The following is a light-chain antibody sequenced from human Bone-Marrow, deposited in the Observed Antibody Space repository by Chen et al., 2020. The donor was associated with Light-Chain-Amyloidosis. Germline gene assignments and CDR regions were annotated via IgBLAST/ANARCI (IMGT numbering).Light chain of an antibody. CDR1: DLPTKY. CDR3: QSAYSSGTYEVI. CDR2: RDT. Sequence: YELTQPPSVSVSPGQTARITCSGDDLPTKYAYWYQQKPGQAPVLVIHRDTERPSGISERFSGSSSGTTTTLTISVFQAEDEADYHCQSAYSSGTYEVIFGGGTKLTVL. V-gene: IGLV3-25*03. J-gene: IGLJ2*01.